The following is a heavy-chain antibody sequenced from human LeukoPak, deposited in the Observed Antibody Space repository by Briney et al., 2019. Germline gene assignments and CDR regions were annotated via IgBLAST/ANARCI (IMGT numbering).Heavy chain of an antibody. Sequence: SVKVPCKASGGTFSSYAISWVRQPPGQGLEWMGGIIPIFGTANYAQKFQGRVTITTDESTSTAYMELSSLRSEDTAVYYCARGSEDSGRNDYWGQGTLVTVSS. V-gene: IGHV1-69*05. D-gene: IGHD5-12*01. J-gene: IGHJ4*02. CDR2: IIPIFGTA. CDR3: ARGSEDSGRNDY. CDR1: GGTFSSYA.